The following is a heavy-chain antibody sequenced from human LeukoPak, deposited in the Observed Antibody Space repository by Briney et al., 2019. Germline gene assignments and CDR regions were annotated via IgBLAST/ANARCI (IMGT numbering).Heavy chain of an antibody. Sequence: EASVKVSCKASGYTFTGYYMHWVRQAPGQGLEWMGWINPNSGGTNYAQKFQGRVTMTRDTSISTAYMELSRLRSDDTAVYYCARDRRRWVVPFDYWGQGTLVTVSS. J-gene: IGHJ4*02. V-gene: IGHV1-2*02. CDR2: INPNSGGT. CDR3: ARDRRRWVVPFDY. D-gene: IGHD6-19*01. CDR1: GYTFTGYY.